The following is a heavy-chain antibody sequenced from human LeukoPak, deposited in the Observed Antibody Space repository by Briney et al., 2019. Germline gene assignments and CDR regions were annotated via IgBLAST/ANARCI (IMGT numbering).Heavy chain of an antibody. J-gene: IGHJ4*02. V-gene: IGHV3-30-3*01. D-gene: IGHD5-12*01. CDR3: ARDLGMVATETFDY. CDR2: ISYDGSNK. Sequence: GRSLRLSCAASGFTFSSYAMHWVRQAPGKGLEWVAVISYDGSNKYYADSVKGRFTFSRDNSKNTLYLQMNSLRAEDTAVYYCARDLGMVATETFDYWGQGTLVTVSS. CDR1: GFTFSSYA.